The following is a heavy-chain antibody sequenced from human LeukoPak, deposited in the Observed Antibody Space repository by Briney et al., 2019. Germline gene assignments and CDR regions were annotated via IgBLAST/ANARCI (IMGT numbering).Heavy chain of an antibody. Sequence: SETLSLTCAVYGGSFSGSNWSWIRRPPGKGLEWIGEIYNSGSTIYSPSLKSRVTISVDTSKNQLSLNLNSVTVADTAVYYCVRAYDYWGQGTLVTVSS. CDR1: GGSFSGSN. J-gene: IGHJ4*02. CDR3: VRAYDY. V-gene: IGHV4-34*01. CDR2: IYNSGST.